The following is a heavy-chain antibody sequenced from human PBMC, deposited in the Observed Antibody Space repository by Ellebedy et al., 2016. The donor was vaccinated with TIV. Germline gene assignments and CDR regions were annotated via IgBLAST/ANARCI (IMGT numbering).Heavy chain of an antibody. CDR3: AREVVVITTGWFDP. V-gene: IGHV1-3*01. Sequence: ASVKVSCXASGYTFTSYAMHWVRQAPGQRPEWMGWINAGNGNTKYSQKFQGRVTITRDTSASTAYMELSSLRSEDTAVYYCAREVVVITTGWFDPWGQGTLVTVSS. CDR1: GYTFTSYA. D-gene: IGHD3-22*01. J-gene: IGHJ5*02. CDR2: INAGNGNT.